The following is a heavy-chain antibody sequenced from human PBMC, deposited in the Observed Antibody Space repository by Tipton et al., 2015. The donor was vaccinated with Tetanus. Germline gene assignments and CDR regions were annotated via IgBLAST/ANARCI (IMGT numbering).Heavy chain of an antibody. CDR3: AREGKDSSGIYYFDY. J-gene: IGHJ4*02. V-gene: IGHV5-51*01. Sequence: QLVQSGAEVKKPGESLKISCKGPGYSFSSYWIVWVRQMPGKGLEWMGIIYPDDSDIRYSPSFQGQVTISADKSITPAYLQWSSLKASDTAMYYCAREGKDSSGIYYFDYWGQGTLVAVSS. CDR1: GYSFSSYW. D-gene: IGHD3-22*01. CDR2: IYPDDSDI.